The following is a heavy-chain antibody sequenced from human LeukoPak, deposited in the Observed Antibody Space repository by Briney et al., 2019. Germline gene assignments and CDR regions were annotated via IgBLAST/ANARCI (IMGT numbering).Heavy chain of an antibody. V-gene: IGHV4-39*01. Sequence: PSETLSLTCTVSGGSISSTSFYWGWIRQPPGKGLEWIGSIYYSGSTYYNPSLESRVTISVDTSKNQFSLRLSSVTAADTAVYYCARQIGYGSEYYFDYWGQGTLVTVSS. CDR3: ARQIGYGSEYYFDY. D-gene: IGHD3-10*01. CDR1: GGSISSTSFY. J-gene: IGHJ4*02. CDR2: IYYSGST.